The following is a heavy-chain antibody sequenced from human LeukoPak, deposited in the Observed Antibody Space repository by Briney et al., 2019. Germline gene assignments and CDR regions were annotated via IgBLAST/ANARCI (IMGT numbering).Heavy chain of an antibody. Sequence: GGSLRLSCAASGFTFSSYAMSWVRQAPGKGLEWVSTISGSGGSTYYADSVKARFTISRDNSQNTLYLQMNSLRAEDTAVYYCAKGASSTSFLFDYWGQGTLVTVSS. CDR3: AKGASSTSFLFDY. J-gene: IGHJ4*02. CDR1: GFTFSSYA. V-gene: IGHV3-23*01. CDR2: ISGSGGST. D-gene: IGHD2-2*01.